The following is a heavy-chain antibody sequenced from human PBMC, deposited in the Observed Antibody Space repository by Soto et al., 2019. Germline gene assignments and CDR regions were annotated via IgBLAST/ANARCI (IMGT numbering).Heavy chain of an antibody. CDR2: INSDGTGT. Sequence: EVQLVESGGGLVQPGGSLRLSCAASGFTFSRSRAHWVRQAPGKGLVWVSRINSDGTGTNYADSVKGRFTISRDNTKNTLYLQMNSLRAEDTAVYYCATLGGELPERDYWGQGTLVTVSS. CDR1: GFTFSRSR. V-gene: IGHV3-74*01. J-gene: IGHJ4*02. D-gene: IGHD1-26*01. CDR3: ATLGGELPERDY.